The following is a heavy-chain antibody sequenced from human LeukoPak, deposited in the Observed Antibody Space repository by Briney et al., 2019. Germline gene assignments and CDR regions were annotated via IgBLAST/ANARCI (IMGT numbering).Heavy chain of an antibody. CDR2: INHSGST. J-gene: IGHJ3*02. Sequence: SETLSLTCAVYGGSFSGYYWSWIRQPPGKGLEWIGEINHSGSTNYNPSLKSRVTISVDTSKNQFSLKLSSVTAADTAVYYCARSSNKGDFGELLRVVAFDIWGQGTMVTVSS. D-gene: IGHD3-10*01. CDR3: ARSSNKGDFGELLRVVAFDI. CDR1: GGSFSGYY. V-gene: IGHV4-34*01.